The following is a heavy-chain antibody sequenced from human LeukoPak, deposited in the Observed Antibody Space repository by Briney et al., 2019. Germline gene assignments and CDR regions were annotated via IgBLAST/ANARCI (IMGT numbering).Heavy chain of an antibody. Sequence: GGSLRLSCAASGFTFSSYCMHRFRQAPGKGLEWVAVISYDESNKYYADSVKGRVSIFRNNSKNTLYLQMKNLRAVDTAVYYCAKDQFLGWFGEDGDSSGSFDYWGQGTLVTVSS. D-gene: IGHD3-10*01. CDR1: GFTFSSYC. J-gene: IGHJ4*02. CDR2: ISYDESNK. V-gene: IGHV3-30*18. CDR3: AKDQFLGWFGEDGDSSGSFDY.